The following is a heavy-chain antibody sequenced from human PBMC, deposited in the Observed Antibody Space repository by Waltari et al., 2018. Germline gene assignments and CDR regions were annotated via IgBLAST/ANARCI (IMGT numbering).Heavy chain of an antibody. Sequence: QVQLQESGPGLVKPSETLSLTCAVSGYSISSGYYWGWIRQPPGKGLEWIGSIYHSGSTSYNPSLKIRVTISVDTSKNRFSLKLSSVTAADTAVYYCARDYLRYSSSSGLGYWGQGTLVTVSS. CDR2: IYHSGST. D-gene: IGHD6-6*01. V-gene: IGHV4-38-2*02. CDR1: GYSISSGYY. J-gene: IGHJ4*02. CDR3: ARDYLRYSSSSGLGY.